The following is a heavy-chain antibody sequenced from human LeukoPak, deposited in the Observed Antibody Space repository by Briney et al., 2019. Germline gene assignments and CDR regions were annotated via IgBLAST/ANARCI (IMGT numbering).Heavy chain of an antibody. J-gene: IGHJ4*02. CDR2: INHSGST. Sequence: SETLSLTCAVYGGSFSGYYWSWIRQPPGKGLEWIGEINHSGSTNYNPSLKSRVTISVDTSKNQFSLKLSSVTAADTAVYHCARGRTRYLRIASYDYWGQGTLVTVSS. D-gene: IGHD1-1*01. CDR3: ARGRTRYLRIASYDY. CDR1: GGSFSGYY. V-gene: IGHV4-34*01.